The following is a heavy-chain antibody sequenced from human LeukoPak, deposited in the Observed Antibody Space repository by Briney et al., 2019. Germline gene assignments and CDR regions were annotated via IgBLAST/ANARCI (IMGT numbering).Heavy chain of an antibody. Sequence: SGTLSLTCAVSDGSISSSNWWSWVRQPPGKGLEWIGEIYHSGSTNYNPSLKSRVTISVDKSKNQFSLKLSSVTAADTAVYYCARVGIAAAGSYYGMDVWGQGTTVTVSS. CDR1: DGSISSSNW. CDR3: ARVGIAAAGSYYGMDV. CDR2: IYHSGST. V-gene: IGHV4-4*02. D-gene: IGHD6-13*01. J-gene: IGHJ6*02.